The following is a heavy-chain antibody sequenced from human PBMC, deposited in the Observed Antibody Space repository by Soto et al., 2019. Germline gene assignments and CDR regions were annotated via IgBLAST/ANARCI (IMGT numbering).Heavy chain of an antibody. CDR1: GFIFENFG. V-gene: IGHV3-23*01. D-gene: IGHD1-26*01. CDR3: AKNQGVELVPLATVDWFDP. Sequence: GGSLRLSCAASGFIFENFGMSWVRQAPGKGLEWISSMSGSGFKKYYADSVKGRFTIPRDNSKSPVYRELNNLIAEGTGVYHCAKNQGVELVPLATVDWFDPWGQGSVVTVS. J-gene: IGHJ5*02. CDR2: MSGSGFKK.